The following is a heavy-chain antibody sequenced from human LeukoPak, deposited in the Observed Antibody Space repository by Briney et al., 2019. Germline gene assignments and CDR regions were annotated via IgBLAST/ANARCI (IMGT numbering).Heavy chain of an antibody. V-gene: IGHV1-46*01. J-gene: IGHJ5*02. D-gene: IGHD6-13*01. CDR3: ARGGNTHSSHWENWFDP. Sequence: ASVKDSCKASGYTFTNNYVHWVRQAPGQGLEWMGIIHPRGGSTNYAQKFQGRVIMTRDTSTSTVYMELSSLRSEDTAVYFCARGGNTHSSHWENWFDPWGQGTLV. CDR1: GYTFTNNY. CDR2: IHPRGGST.